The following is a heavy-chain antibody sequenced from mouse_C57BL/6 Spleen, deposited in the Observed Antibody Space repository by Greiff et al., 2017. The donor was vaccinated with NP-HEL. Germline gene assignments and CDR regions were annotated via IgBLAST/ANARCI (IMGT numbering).Heavy chain of an antibody. Sequence: EVQLVESGGGLVKPGGSLKLSCAASGFTFSSYAMSWVRQTPEKRLEWVATISAGGSYTYYPDNVKGRVTISRDNAKNNLYLQMSHLKSEDTAMYYCARDLGDYAMDYWGQGTSVTVSS. J-gene: IGHJ4*01. CDR3: ARDLGDYAMDY. V-gene: IGHV5-4*01. CDR2: ISAGGSYT. CDR1: GFTFSSYA. D-gene: IGHD4-1*01.